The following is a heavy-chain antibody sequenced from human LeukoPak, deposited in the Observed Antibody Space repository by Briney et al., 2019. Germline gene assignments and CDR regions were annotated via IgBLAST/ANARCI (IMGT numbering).Heavy chain of an antibody. CDR2: ISWNSGYI. CDR1: GFTFNDYA. Sequence: GGSLRLFCAASGFTFNDYAMHWVRQPPGKGLEWLSIISWNSGYIGYADSVEGRFTVSRDNTEDSVYLQMNSLRPEDTAFYFCAKVRGTYSSGFFFGSWGQGTLVTVSS. D-gene: IGHD6-19*01. V-gene: IGHV3-9*01. CDR3: AKVRGTYSSGFFFGS. J-gene: IGHJ4*02.